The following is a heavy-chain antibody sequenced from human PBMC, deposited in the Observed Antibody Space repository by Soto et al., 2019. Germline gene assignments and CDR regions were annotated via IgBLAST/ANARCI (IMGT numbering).Heavy chain of an antibody. CDR2: TYYSGST. D-gene: IGHD6-13*01. CDR1: GGSVSTGVHY. V-gene: IGHV4-61*08. J-gene: IGHJ2*01. CDR3: ARGYYTSWYWFDR. Sequence: QVQLQESGPGLVKPSETLSLTCTVSVSGGSVSTGVHYWSWIRQPPGKGLEWIGYTYYSGSTNYNPSLKSRVTISVDTSQTQFSLKLTSVTAADTAVYYCARGYYTSWYWFDRWGRGTLVTVSS.